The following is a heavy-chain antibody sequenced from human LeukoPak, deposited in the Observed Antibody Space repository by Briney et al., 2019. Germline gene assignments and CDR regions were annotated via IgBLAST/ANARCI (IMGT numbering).Heavy chain of an antibody. V-gene: IGHV4-59*01. Sequence: SETLSLTCTVSGGSISSYYWSWIRQPPGKGLEWIGYIYYSGSTNYNPSLKSRVTISVDTSKNQFSLKLSSVTAADTAVYYCARGATFGGVIASRNAFDIWGQGTMVTVSS. J-gene: IGHJ3*02. CDR1: GGSISSYY. CDR2: IYYSGST. CDR3: ARGATFGGVIASRNAFDI. D-gene: IGHD3-16*02.